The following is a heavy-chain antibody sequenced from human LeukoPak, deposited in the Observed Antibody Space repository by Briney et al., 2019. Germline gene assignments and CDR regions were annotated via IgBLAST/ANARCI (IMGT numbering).Heavy chain of an antibody. V-gene: IGHV4-31*03. D-gene: IGHD5-24*01. J-gene: IGHJ3*02. CDR3: ARDLRDGYTGGAIYAFDI. CDR2: IYYSGST. Sequence: SETLSLTCTVSGGSISNGGYYWSWIRQHPGKGLEWIGYIYYSGSTYYNPSLKSRVTISVDTSKNQFSLKLSSVTAADTAVYYCARDLRDGYTGGAIYAFDIWGQGTMVTVSS. CDR1: GGSISNGGYY.